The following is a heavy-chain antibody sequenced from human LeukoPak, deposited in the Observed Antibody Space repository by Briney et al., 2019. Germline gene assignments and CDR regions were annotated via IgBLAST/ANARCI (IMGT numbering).Heavy chain of an antibody. CDR3: ARDTLGEGEDANYAVYYFDY. V-gene: IGHV3-21*01. D-gene: IGHD4/OR15-4a*01. J-gene: IGHJ4*02. CDR2: ISRTSESI. Sequence: GGTLRLSCAASGITFSSYGMSWVRQAPGKGLEWVAIISRTSESIFYADSLKGRFTISRDNAKNSLDLQMNSLRAEDTAVYYCARDTLGEGEDANYAVYYFDYWGQGTPVTVSS. CDR1: GITFSSYG.